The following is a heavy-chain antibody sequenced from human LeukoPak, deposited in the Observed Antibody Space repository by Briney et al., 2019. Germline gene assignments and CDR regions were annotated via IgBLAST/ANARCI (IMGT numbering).Heavy chain of an antibody. CDR3: ARASNNDYFDY. CDR2: INSDGSST. J-gene: IGHJ4*02. V-gene: IGHV3-74*01. Sequence: GRSLRLSCAASGFTFSSYWMHWVRQAPGKGLVWVSRINSDGSSTSYADSVKGRFTISRDNAKNTLYLQMNSLRAEDTAVYYCARASNNDYFDYWGQGTLVTVSS. CDR1: GFTFSSYW. D-gene: IGHD1-14*01.